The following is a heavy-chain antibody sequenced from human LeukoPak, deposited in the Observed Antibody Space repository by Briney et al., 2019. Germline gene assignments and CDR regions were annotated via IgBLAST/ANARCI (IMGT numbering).Heavy chain of an antibody. D-gene: IGHD3-22*01. Sequence: GASVKVSCKASGYTFTSYGISWGRQAPGQGLEWTGWISAYNGNTNYAQKLQGRVTMTTDTSTSTAYMELRSLRSDDTAVYSCARVWDSSGYLDYWGQGTLVTVSS. CDR3: ARVWDSSGYLDY. CDR1: GYTFTSYG. J-gene: IGHJ4*02. CDR2: ISAYNGNT. V-gene: IGHV1-18*01.